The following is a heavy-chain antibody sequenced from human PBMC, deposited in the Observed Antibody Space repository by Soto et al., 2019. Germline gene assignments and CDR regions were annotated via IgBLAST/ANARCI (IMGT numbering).Heavy chain of an antibody. CDR2: IYHSGST. D-gene: IGHD3-10*01. CDR1: GGSISSYY. V-gene: IGHV4-59*12. CDR3: ARAGFGELLLMVDY. J-gene: IGHJ4*02. Sequence: SETLSLTCTVSGGSISSYYWSWIRQPPGKGLEWIGYIYHSGSTYYNPSLKSRVTISVDRSKNQFSLKLSSVTAADTAVYYCARAGFGELLLMVDYWGQGTLVTVSS.